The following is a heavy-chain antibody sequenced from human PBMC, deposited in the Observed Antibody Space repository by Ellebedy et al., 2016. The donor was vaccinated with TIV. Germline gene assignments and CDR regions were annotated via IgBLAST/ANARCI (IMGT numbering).Heavy chain of an antibody. D-gene: IGHD2-8*01. V-gene: IGHV3-30-3*01. CDR1: GFTFYRNA. J-gene: IGHJ4*02. CDR2: ISSDGNNK. CDR3: ARYGVGSGFDY. Sequence: GESLKISCAASGFTFYRNAMHWVRRAPGKGLEWLAVISSDGNNKFYADSVKGRFTVSRDNSKTTLFVEMTSLRVEDTGVYYCARYGVGSGFDYWGQGTLVTVSS.